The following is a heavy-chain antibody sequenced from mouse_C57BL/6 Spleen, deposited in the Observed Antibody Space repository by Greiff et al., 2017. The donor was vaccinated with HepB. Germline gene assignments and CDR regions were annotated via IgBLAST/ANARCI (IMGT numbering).Heavy chain of an antibody. CDR1: GYSFTDYN. D-gene: IGHD2-5*01. V-gene: IGHV1-39*01. CDR2: INPNYGTT. J-gene: IGHJ2*01. CDR3: ARGPYSNYLYYFDY. Sequence: VQLKESGPELVKPGASVKISCKASGYSFTDYNMNWVKQSNGKSLEWIGVINPNYGTTSYNQKFKGKATLTVDQSSSTAYMQLNSLTSEDSAVYYCARGPYSNYLYYFDYWGQSTTLTVSS.